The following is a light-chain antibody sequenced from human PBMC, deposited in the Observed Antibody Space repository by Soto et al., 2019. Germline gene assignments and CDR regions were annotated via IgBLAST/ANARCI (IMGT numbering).Light chain of an antibody. J-gene: IGLJ1*01. CDR2: EVS. Sequence: QSVLTQPASVSGCPGQSITISCTGTSSDVGGYDYVSWYQLHPGKAPKLMVFEVSNRPSGVSYRFSGSKSGNTASLTISGLQAEDEADYFCSSYSISTAYLFGTGTKV. CDR3: SSYSISTAYL. CDR1: SSDVGGYDY. V-gene: IGLV2-14*01.